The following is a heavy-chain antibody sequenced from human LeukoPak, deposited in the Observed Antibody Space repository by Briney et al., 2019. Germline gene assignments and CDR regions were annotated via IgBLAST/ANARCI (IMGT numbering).Heavy chain of an antibody. CDR3: ARDSMWGGDYSSGYHLDY. V-gene: IGHV3-21*01. J-gene: IGHJ4*02. Sequence: GGSLRLSCAASGFTFSDYYMNWVRQAPGKGLEWVSSISSSSSYIYYADSLKGRFTISRDNAKNSLFLQMNSLRAEDTAVYYCARDSMWGGDYSSGYHLDYWGQGTLVTVSS. D-gene: IGHD3-22*01. CDR1: GFTFSDYY. CDR2: ISSSSSYI.